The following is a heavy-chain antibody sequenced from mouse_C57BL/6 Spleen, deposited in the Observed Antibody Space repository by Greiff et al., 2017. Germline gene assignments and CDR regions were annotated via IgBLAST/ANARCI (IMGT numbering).Heavy chain of an antibody. D-gene: IGHD2-5*01. CDR2: ISSGGSYT. CDR3: ASLSISAYYSNYPDY. CDR1: GFTFSSYG. V-gene: IGHV5-6*01. Sequence: EVQLVESGGDLVKPGGSLKLSCAASGFTFSSYGMSWVRQTPDKRLEWVATISSGGSYTYYPDSVKGRFTISRDNAKNTLYLQMSSLKSEDTAMYYCASLSISAYYSNYPDYWGQGTTLTVSS. J-gene: IGHJ2*01.